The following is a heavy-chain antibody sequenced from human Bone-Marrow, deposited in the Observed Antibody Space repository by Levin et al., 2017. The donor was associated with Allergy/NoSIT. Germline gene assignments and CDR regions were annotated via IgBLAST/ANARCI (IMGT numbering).Heavy chain of an antibody. J-gene: IGHJ4*02. D-gene: IGHD4-17*01. CDR1: GYTFTDYY. V-gene: IGHV1-2*02. CDR3: ARNDYGDYVQNFDY. Sequence: GGSLRLSCKAAGYTFTDYYMHWVRQAPGQGLEWMGWVNCNSGDTHYAQKFQGRVTMTRDTSITTAYIELTSLRSDDTALYYCARNDYGDYVQNFDYWGQGTLVTVSS. CDR2: VNCNSGDT.